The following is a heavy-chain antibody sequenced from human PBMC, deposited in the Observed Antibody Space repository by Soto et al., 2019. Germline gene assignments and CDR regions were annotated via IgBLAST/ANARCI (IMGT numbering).Heavy chain of an antibody. D-gene: IGHD3-3*01. CDR3: ARDRVTIFGVVTYDAFDI. Sequence: GGSLRLSCAASGFTFSSYSMNWVRQAPGKGLEWVSSISSSSSYIYYADSVKGRFTISRGNAKNSLYLQMNSLRAEDTAVYYCARDRVTIFGVVTYDAFDIWGQGTMVTVS. CDR1: GFTFSSYS. J-gene: IGHJ3*02. V-gene: IGHV3-21*01. CDR2: ISSSSSYI.